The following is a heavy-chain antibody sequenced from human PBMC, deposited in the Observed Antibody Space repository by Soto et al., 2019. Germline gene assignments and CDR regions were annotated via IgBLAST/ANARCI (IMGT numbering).Heavy chain of an antibody. CDR2: ISAYNGNT. J-gene: IGHJ6*02. CDR3: ARDQAKLRFLEDYYYGMDV. V-gene: IGHV1-18*04. Sequence: VASVKVSCKASGYTFTSYGISWVRQAPGQGLEWMGWISAYNGNTNYAQKLQGRVTMTTDTSTSTAYMELRSLRSDDTALYYCARDQAKLRFLEDYYYGMDVWGQGTTVTVSS. CDR1: GYTFTSYG. D-gene: IGHD3-3*01.